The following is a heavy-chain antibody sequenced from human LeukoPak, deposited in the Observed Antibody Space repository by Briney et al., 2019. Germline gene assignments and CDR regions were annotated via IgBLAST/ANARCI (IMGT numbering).Heavy chain of an antibody. D-gene: IGHD2/OR15-2a*01. CDR3: ARAKGANSAYFPFDF. CDR2: IYYSGST. J-gene: IGHJ4*02. CDR1: GGSISSYY. Sequence: SETLSLTCTVSGGSISSYYWSWIRQPPGKGLEWIGYIYYSGSTNYNPSLKSRVTISVDTSKNQFSLKLSSVTAADTAVYYCARAKGANSAYFPFDFWGQGTLVTVSS. V-gene: IGHV4-59*01.